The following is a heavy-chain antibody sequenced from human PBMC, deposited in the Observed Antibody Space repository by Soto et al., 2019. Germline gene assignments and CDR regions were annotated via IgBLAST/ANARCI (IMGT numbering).Heavy chain of an antibody. V-gene: IGHV4-34*01. J-gene: IGHJ4*02. D-gene: IGHD5-18*01. Sequence: QVQIQQWGAGLLKPSETLSLTCAVYGGSLRGYYWSWIRQPPGKGLEWIGEINHSGSTNYNPSIKSRVTISVDRSKNQFSLKLNSVTAADTAVYYCARALGYTYGHLPIDYWGQGTLVTVSS. CDR1: GGSLRGYY. CDR2: INHSGST. CDR3: ARALGYTYGHLPIDY.